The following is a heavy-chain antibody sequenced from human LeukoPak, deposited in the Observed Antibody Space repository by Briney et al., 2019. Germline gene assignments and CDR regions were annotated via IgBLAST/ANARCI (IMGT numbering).Heavy chain of an antibody. CDR2: ISWNSGSI. V-gene: IGHV3-9*03. CDR1: GFTFSSYG. J-gene: IGHJ4*02. Sequence: GGSLRLSCAASGFTFSSYGMHWVRQVPGKGLEWVSGISWNSGSIGYADSVKGRFTISRDNAKNSLYLQMNSLRAEDMALYYCAKSKTVTTEFDHWGQGTLVTVSS. D-gene: IGHD4-17*01. CDR3: AKSKTVTTEFDH.